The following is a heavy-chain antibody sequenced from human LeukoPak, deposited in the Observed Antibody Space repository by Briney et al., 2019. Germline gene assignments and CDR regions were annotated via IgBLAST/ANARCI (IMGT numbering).Heavy chain of an antibody. D-gene: IGHD3-22*01. J-gene: IGHJ3*02. CDR2: IRSKTHTYVT. CDR3: TRHGGRDYYDSSEDAFDI. Sequence: GGSLRLSCAASGFTFSGSAMHWVRQASGKGLEWVGRIRSKTHTYVTAYAASVKGRFTISRDDSKNTAYLQMNSLKTEDTAVYYCTRHGGRDYYDSSEDAFDIWGQGTMVTVSS. CDR1: GFTFSGSA. V-gene: IGHV3-73*01.